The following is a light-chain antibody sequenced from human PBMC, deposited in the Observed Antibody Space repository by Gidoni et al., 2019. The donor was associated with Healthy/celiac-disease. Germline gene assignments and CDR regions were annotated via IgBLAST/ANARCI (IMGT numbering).Light chain of an antibody. CDR2: WAS. Sequence: DIVMTQSPDSLAVSLGERATIHCKSSKSVLYSSNNKNYLAGYQQKPGQPPKLLIYWASTRESGVPDRFSGSGSGTDFTLTISSLQAEDVAVYYCQQYYSTPWTFGQGTKVEIK. J-gene: IGKJ1*01. CDR3: QQYYSTPWT. V-gene: IGKV4-1*01. CDR1: KSVLYSSNNKNY.